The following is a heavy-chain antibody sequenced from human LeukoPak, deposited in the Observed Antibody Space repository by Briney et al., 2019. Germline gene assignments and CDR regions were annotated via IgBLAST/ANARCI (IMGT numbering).Heavy chain of an antibody. CDR1: GFTFSSYG. V-gene: IGHV3-33*08. CDR3: ARERPYGMDV. CDR2: IWFDGSNK. Sequence: QAGGSLRLSCAASGFTFSSYGMHWVRQAPGKGLEWVALIWFDGSNKYYADSVKGRFTISRDNSKNTLDLQMNSLTAEDTAVYYCARERPYGMDVWGQGTTVTVSS. J-gene: IGHJ6*02.